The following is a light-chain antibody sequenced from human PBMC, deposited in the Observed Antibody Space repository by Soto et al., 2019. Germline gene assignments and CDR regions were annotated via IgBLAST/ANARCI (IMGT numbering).Light chain of an antibody. CDR2: AAS. CDR3: QQSYTALSIT. Sequence: DLQMTQSPSSLSASVGDRVTITCRASESINRHLNWYQQQPGRAPKLLINAASSLQNGVPSRFRGGGSGTDFTLIITNLQPEDFATYYCQQSYTALSITFGQGTRLEIK. V-gene: IGKV1-39*01. J-gene: IGKJ5*01. CDR1: ESINRH.